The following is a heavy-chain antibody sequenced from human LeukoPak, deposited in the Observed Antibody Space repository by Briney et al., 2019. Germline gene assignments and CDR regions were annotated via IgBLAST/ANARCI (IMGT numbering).Heavy chain of an antibody. D-gene: IGHD3-10*01. CDR3: AGNYGPYYLDY. V-gene: IGHV3-33*01. Sequence: PGRSLRLSCAASGFTFSNYGMHWVRQAPGKGLGWVAVIWYDGSNKYYADSVKGGFTISRDNSKNTLYLQMNSLRAEDTAVYYCAGNYGPYYLDYSGQGTLVTVSS. CDR2: IWYDGSNK. CDR1: GFTFSNYG. J-gene: IGHJ4*02.